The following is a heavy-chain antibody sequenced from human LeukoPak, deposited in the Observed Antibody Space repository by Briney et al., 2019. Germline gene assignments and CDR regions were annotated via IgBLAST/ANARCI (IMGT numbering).Heavy chain of an antibody. V-gene: IGHV3-53*01. CDR3: ARVLGSYGRPASFDY. Sequence: GGSLRLSCAASGFTVSSNYMSWVRQAPGKGLEWVSVIYSGGSTYYADSVKGRFTISRDNSKNTLYLQMNSLRAEDTAVYYCARVLGSYGRPASFDYWGQGTLVTVSS. J-gene: IGHJ4*02. CDR2: IYSGGST. CDR1: GFTVSSNY. D-gene: IGHD5-18*01.